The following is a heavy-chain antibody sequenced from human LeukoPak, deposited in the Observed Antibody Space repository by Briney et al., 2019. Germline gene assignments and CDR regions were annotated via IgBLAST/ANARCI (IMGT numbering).Heavy chain of an antibody. Sequence: SETLSLTCTVSGGSISSGGYYWSWIRQHPGKGLERIGYIYYSGSTYYNPSLKSRVTISVDTSKNQFSLKLSSVTAADTAVYYCARCRAYSSSSGYYYYYMDVWGKGTTVTASS. D-gene: IGHD6-6*01. CDR2: IYYSGST. CDR3: ARCRAYSSSSGYYYYYMDV. CDR1: GGSISSGGYY. V-gene: IGHV4-31*03. J-gene: IGHJ6*03.